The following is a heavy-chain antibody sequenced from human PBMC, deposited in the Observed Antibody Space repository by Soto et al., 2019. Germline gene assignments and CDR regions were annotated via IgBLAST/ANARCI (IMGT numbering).Heavy chain of an antibody. CDR1: GGTFSSYS. CDR2: IIPNFGTA. CDR3: ARGTLSDSSGYYHDY. Sequence: QGQLVQAGAEVKKPGSSVKVSFKASGGTFSSYSIHWVRKAPGQGLEWVGGIIPNFGTANYAQKFQGRGTITADESTSTAYMELSSLRSEGTAVYYCARGTLSDSSGYYHDYWGQGTLVTVSS. V-gene: IGHV1-69*01. D-gene: IGHD3-22*01. J-gene: IGHJ4*02.